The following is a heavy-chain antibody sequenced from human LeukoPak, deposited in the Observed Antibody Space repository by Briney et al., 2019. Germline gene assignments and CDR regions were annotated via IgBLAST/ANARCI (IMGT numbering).Heavy chain of an antibody. CDR2: ISYDGSNK. CDR3: ARDLLLELLMWSTTRYGMDV. V-gene: IGHV3-30-3*01. J-gene: IGHJ6*02. CDR1: GFTFSSYA. Sequence: GGSLRLSCAASGFTFSSYAMHWVRQAPGKGLEWVAVISYDGSNKYYADSVKGRFTISRDNSKNTLYLQMNSLRAEDTAVYYCARDLLLELLMWSTTRYGMDVWGQGTTVTVSS. D-gene: IGHD1-26*01.